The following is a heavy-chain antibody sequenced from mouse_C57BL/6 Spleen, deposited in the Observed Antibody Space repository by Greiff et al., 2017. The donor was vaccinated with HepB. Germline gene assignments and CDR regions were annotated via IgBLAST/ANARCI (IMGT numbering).Heavy chain of an antibody. CDR2: IYPRSGNT. D-gene: IGHD2-4*01. J-gene: IGHJ2*01. Sequence: VQLQQSGAELARPGASVKLSCKASGYTFTSYGISWVKQRTGQGLEWIGEIYPRSGNTYYNEKFKGKATLTADKSSSTAYMELRSLTSADSAVYFCAYYDYDVRGRYWGQGTTLTVSA. V-gene: IGHV1-81*01. CDR1: GYTFTSYG. CDR3: AYYDYDVRGRY.